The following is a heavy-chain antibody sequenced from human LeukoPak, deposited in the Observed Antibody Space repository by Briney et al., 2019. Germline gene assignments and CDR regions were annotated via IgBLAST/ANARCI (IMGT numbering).Heavy chain of an antibody. J-gene: IGHJ4*02. D-gene: IGHD1-26*01. V-gene: IGHV3-64D*09. CDR3: VKRSGLYFDY. Sequence: GGSLRLSCSGSGFTFSSYAIHWVRQAPGKGLQYVSGISSNGGNTYNADSVKGRFTISRDNSRNTVDLQMSSLRAEDTAVYYCVKRSGLYFDYWGQGTLVTVSS. CDR2: ISSNGGNT. CDR1: GFTFSSYA.